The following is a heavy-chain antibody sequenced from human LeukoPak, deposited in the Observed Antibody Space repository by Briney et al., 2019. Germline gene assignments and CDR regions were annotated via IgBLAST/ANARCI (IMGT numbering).Heavy chain of an antibody. CDR2: FDTDGSKT. D-gene: IGHD1-26*01. CDR1: GFTFSNGW. J-gene: IGHJ4*02. Sequence: GGSLRLSCAASGFTFSNGWVHWVRQAPGKGLVWVSRFDTDGSKTTYADSVKGRFTISRDNAKNTLYLQMKNLRAEDTAVYYCVSQSYSGSDNYYFHYWGRGTLVAVSS. CDR3: VSQSYSGSDNYYFHY. V-gene: IGHV3-74*01.